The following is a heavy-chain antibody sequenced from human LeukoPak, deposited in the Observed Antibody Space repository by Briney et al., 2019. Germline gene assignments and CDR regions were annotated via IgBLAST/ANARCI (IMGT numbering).Heavy chain of an antibody. D-gene: IGHD2-2*01. J-gene: IGHJ6*04. CDR3: ARAEYQLLYGMDV. CDR2: IYYSGST. V-gene: IGHV4-59*01. CDR1: GGSISSYY. Sequence: PSETVSLTCTVSGGSISSYYWSWIRQPPGKGLEWIGYIYYSGSTNYNPSLKSRVTISVDTSKNQFSLKLSSVTATDTAVYYCARAEYQLLYGMDVWGKGTTVTVSS.